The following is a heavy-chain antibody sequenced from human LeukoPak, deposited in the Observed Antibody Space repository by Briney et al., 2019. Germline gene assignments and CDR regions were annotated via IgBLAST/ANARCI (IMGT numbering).Heavy chain of an antibody. Sequence: GGSLRLSCAASGFTFSSYWMNWARQAPGKGLEWVASINHNGNVNYYVGSVKGRFTISRDNAKNSLYLQMSNLRAEDTAVYYCARSSYSTSSSVWGQGTMVTVSS. D-gene: IGHD6-6*01. J-gene: IGHJ3*01. V-gene: IGHV3-7*03. CDR1: GFTFSSYW. CDR2: INHNGNVN. CDR3: ARSSYSTSSSV.